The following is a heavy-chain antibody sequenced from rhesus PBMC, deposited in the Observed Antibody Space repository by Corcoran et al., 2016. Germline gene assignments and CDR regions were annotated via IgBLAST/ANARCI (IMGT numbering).Heavy chain of an antibody. V-gene: IGHV3S11*01. CDR2: IKNKADGGIA. CDR3: AREGGRSFDY. J-gene: IGHJ4*01. Sequence: EVQLVESGGGLVQPGGSLRLSCAVSGFTFRIYWMSWVRQPPGKGLEWVGFIKNKADGGIAAYAESVKGRFSISRDDSKNTLYLQMNSLKTEDTAVYYCAREGGRSFDYWGQGVLVTVSS. D-gene: IGHD1-44*02. CDR1: GFTFRIYW.